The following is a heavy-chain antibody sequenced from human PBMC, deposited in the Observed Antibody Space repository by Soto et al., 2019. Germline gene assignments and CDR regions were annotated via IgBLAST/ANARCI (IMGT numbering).Heavy chain of an antibody. Sequence: EVQLVESGGGLVQPGPSLRVSCAASGFSFSSYSMNWVRQAPGKGLEWISHISSSKTYIWYADSVKGRFTISRDNAKNSLSLQMNSLRDEDTAVYYCVRDSGWAFDIWGLGTMVTVSS. CDR1: GFSFSSYS. D-gene: IGHD6-19*01. CDR3: VRDSGWAFDI. V-gene: IGHV3-48*02. CDR2: ISSSKTYI. J-gene: IGHJ3*02.